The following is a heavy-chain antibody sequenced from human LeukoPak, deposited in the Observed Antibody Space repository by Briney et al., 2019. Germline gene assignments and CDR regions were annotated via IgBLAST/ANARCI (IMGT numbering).Heavy chain of an antibody. CDR3: ATLTVATSFDY. CDR1: GFTFSDYY. J-gene: IGHJ4*02. D-gene: IGHD5-12*01. Sequence: GGSLRLSCAASGFTFSDYYMSWVRQAPGKGLEWISDISSSGTTIYYADSVKGRFTISRDNAKNSLYLQMNSLRAEDTAVYYCATLTVATSFDYWGQGTLVTVSS. V-gene: IGHV3-11*04. CDR2: ISSSGTTI.